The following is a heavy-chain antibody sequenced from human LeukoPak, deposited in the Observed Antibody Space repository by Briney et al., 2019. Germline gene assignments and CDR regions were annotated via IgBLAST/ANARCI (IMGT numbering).Heavy chain of an antibody. CDR3: AKAPNYYGSGSYHSYYYYGMDV. V-gene: IGHV3-23*01. J-gene: IGHJ6*04. Sequence: GGSLRLSCAASGFTLSSYAMSWVRQAPGKGLEWVSAISGSGGSTYYADSVKGRFTISRDNSKNTLYLQMNSLRAEDTAVYYCAKAPNYYGSGSYHSYYYYGMDVWGKGTTVIVSS. CDR2: ISGSGGST. CDR1: GFTLSSYA. D-gene: IGHD3-10*01.